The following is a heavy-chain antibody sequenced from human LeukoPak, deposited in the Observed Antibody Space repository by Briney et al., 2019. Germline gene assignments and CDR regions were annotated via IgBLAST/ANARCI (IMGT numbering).Heavy chain of an antibody. CDR2: IYYRGST. Sequence: SETLSLTCTVSGGSISNYYWSCIRQPPGKGLEWIGYIYYRGSTNYNPSLKSRVTISVDTSKNQFSLKLSSVTAADTAVYYCARVHSGYDFGNRKYYYFDYWGQGTLVTVSP. V-gene: IGHV4-59*08. D-gene: IGHD5-12*01. CDR3: ARVHSGYDFGNRKYYYFDY. CDR1: GGSISNYY. J-gene: IGHJ4*02.